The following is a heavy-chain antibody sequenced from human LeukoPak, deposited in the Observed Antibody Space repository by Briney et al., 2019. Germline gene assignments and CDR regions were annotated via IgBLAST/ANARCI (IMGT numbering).Heavy chain of an antibody. CDR1: SGSISIYY. D-gene: IGHD2-15*01. J-gene: IGHJ3*02. Sequence: PSETLSLTCTVSSGSISIYYWSWIRQPPGKGLEWIGDISYSGSTNYNPSLKSRVTISVDTSKNQFSLKLSSVTAADTAVYYCARTLGYLDAFDIWGQGTMVTVSS. V-gene: IGHV4-59*01. CDR2: ISYSGST. CDR3: ARTLGYLDAFDI.